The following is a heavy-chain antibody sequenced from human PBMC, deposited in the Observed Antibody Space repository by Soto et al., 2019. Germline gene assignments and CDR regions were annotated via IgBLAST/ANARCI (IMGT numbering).Heavy chain of an antibody. D-gene: IGHD3-3*01. CDR2: ITDSGGST. V-gene: IGHV3-23*01. Sequence: GGPLRLSFADSGLTFIKYAMALVRQAPEKGQERVSVITDSGGSTYYADSGKGRFTVSRDNSKNTMYLQMNSLRAEDTAVYYCVKEGSDFWSGYYDYYGMDVWGQGTTVTV. J-gene: IGHJ6*02. CDR1: GLTFIKYA. CDR3: VKEGSDFWSGYYDYYGMDV.